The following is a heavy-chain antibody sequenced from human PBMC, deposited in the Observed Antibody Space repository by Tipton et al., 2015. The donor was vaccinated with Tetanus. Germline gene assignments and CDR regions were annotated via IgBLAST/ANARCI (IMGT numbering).Heavy chain of an antibody. V-gene: IGHV3-23*01. Sequence: SLRLSCAGSGFAFSPYAMSWVRQAPGQGLEWVSSISGGATSTNTADSVKGRSTIYRDDAKNTLYLQMNSLRAEDTAVDYCSKVGVKDIAVPGIQLASWGQGTLVTVSS. D-gene: IGHD6-19*01. CDR2: ISGGATST. CDR3: SKVGVKDIAVPGIQLAS. CDR1: GFAFSPYA. J-gene: IGHJ4*02.